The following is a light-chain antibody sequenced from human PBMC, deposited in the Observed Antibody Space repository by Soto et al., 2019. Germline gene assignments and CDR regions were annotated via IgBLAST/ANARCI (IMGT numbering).Light chain of an antibody. CDR2: NTS. Sequence: EIVLTQSPGTLSLSPGEGATVSCRVSQSINSKSLFWYQRKFGQARRLLIYNTSSRATGIPDRFSGSGSGTDFTFSISRLEPEDFDVYYCQHYGGSFIFGPETKVDF. CDR3: QHYGGSFI. V-gene: IGKV3-20*01. J-gene: IGKJ3*01. CDR1: QSINSKS.